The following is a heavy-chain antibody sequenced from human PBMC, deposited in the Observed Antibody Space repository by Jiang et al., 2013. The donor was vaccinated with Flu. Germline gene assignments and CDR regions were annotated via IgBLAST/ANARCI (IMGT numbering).Heavy chain of an antibody. D-gene: IGHD3-10*01. Sequence: VKPGRSLRLSCAASGFSFSSHAMHWVRQAPGKGLEWVAVISYDGSNKYYADSVKGPFTISRDNSKNTLYLQMNSLRAEDTAVYYCARDYYYGSGSYYNLFDYWGQGTLVTVSS. CDR1: GFSFSSHA. V-gene: IGHV3-30-3*01. J-gene: IGHJ4*02. CDR2: ISYDGSNK. CDR3: ARDYYYGSGSYYNLFDY.